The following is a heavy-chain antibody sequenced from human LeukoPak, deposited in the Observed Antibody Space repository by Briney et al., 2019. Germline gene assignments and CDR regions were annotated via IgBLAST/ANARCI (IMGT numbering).Heavy chain of an antibody. D-gene: IGHD3-16*01. J-gene: IGHJ3*02. CDR2: IYPGDSDT. V-gene: IGHV5-51*01. CDR3: ASQRTRNPYDYVWGVQGAFDI. CDR1: GYSFTSYW. Sequence: GESLKISCKGSGYSFTSYWIGWVRQMPGKGLEWMGIIYPGDSDTRYSPSFQGQVTISADKSISTAYLQWSSLKASDTAMYYCASQRTRNPYDYVWGVQGAFDIWGQGTMVTVSS.